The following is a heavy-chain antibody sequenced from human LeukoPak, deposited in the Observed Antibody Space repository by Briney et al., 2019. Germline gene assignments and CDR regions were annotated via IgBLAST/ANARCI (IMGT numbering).Heavy chain of an antibody. Sequence: SQTLSLTCTVSGGSISSGGYYWSWLSQHPGQGLEWIGYIYYSGSTYYNPSLKSRVTISVDTSKNQFSLKLSSVTAADTAVYYCARGGAAAGKLDYWGQGTLVTVSS. D-gene: IGHD6-13*01. CDR1: GGSISSGGYY. V-gene: IGHV4-31*03. J-gene: IGHJ4*02. CDR3: ARGGAAAGKLDY. CDR2: IYYSGST.